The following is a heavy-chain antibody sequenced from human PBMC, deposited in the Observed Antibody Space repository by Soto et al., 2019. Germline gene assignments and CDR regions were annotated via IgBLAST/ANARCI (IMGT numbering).Heavy chain of an antibody. CDR1: GFTFSNAW. J-gene: IGHJ4*02. D-gene: IGHD5-12*01. CDR3: TTSGGYESDY. Sequence: EVQLVESGGGLVKPGGSLRLSCAASGFTFSNAWMSWVRQAPGKGLEWGGRIKSKTDGGTTDYAAPVKGRFTISRDDSKNTLYLQMNSLKTEDTAVYYCTTSGGYESDYWGQGTLVTVSS. V-gene: IGHV3-15*01. CDR2: IKSKTDGGTT.